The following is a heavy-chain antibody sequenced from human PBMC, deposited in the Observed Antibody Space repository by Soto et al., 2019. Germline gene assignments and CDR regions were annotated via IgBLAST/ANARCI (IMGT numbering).Heavy chain of an antibody. V-gene: IGHV4-59*01. Sequence: SETLSLTCPVSGGSISSYYWSWIRQPPGKGLEWIGYIYYSGSTNYNPSLKSRVTISVDTSKNQFSLKLSSVTAADTAVYYCARDFPHSSGWYFQHWGQGTLVTVSS. D-gene: IGHD6-19*01. J-gene: IGHJ1*01. CDR3: ARDFPHSSGWYFQH. CDR1: GGSISSYY. CDR2: IYYSGST.